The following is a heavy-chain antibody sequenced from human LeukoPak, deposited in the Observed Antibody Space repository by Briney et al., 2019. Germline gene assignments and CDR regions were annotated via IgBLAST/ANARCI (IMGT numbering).Heavy chain of an antibody. Sequence: SVKVSCKASGGTFSSYAISWVRQAPGQGLEWMGGIIPIFGTANYAQKFQGRVTITADKSTSTAYMELSSLRSEDTAVYYCAGSPKYYSRSWYRLDYWGQGTLVTVSS. CDR2: IIPIFGTA. CDR3: AGSPKYYSRSWYRLDY. CDR1: GGTFSSYA. D-gene: IGHD6-13*01. J-gene: IGHJ4*02. V-gene: IGHV1-69*06.